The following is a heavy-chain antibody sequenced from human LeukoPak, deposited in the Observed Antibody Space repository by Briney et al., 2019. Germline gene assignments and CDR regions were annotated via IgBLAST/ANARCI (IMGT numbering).Heavy chain of an antibody. CDR3: ATAYYYDSSGYLNWFDP. J-gene: IGHJ5*02. CDR1: GGTFSSYA. Sequence: GASVKVSCKASGGTFSSYAISWVRQAPGQGLEWMGRIIPILGIANYAQKFQGRVTITADKSTSTAYMELSSLRSEDTAVYYCATAYYYDSSGYLNWFDPWGQGTLVTVSS. V-gene: IGHV1-69*04. D-gene: IGHD3-22*01. CDR2: IIPILGIA.